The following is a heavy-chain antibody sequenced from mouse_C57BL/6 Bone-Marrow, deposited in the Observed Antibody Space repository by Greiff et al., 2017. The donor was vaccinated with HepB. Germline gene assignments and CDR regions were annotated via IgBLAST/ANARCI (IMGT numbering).Heavy chain of an antibody. CDR3: ASLYYDYDGY. V-gene: IGHV5-4*01. J-gene: IGHJ2*01. CDR2: ISDCGSYT. Sequence: EVQLVESGGGLVKPGGSLKLSCAASGFTFSSYAMSWVRQTPEKRLEWVATISDCGSYTYYPDNVKGRFTISRDNAKNNLYLQMSHLKSEDTAMYYCASLYYDYDGYWGQGTTLTVSS. CDR1: GFTFSSYA. D-gene: IGHD2-4*01.